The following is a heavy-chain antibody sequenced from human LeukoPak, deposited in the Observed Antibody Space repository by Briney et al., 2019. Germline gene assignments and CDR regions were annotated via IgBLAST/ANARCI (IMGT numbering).Heavy chain of an antibody. V-gene: IGHV3-30*18. Sequence: GRSLGLSCAASGFTFSSYGMHWVRQAPGKGLEWVAVISYDGSNKYYADSVKGRFTISRDNSKNTLYLQMNSLRAEDTAVYYCAKDGYSGYQYFDYWGQGTLVTVSS. CDR3: AKDGYSGYQYFDY. CDR2: ISYDGSNK. CDR1: GFTFSSYG. J-gene: IGHJ4*02. D-gene: IGHD5-12*01.